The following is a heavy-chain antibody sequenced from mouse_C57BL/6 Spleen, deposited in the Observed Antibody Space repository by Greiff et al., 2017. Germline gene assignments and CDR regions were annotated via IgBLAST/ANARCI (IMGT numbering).Heavy chain of an antibody. Sequence: QVQLQQSGPELVKPGASVKISCKASGYAFSSSWMNWVKQRPGKGLEWIGRIYPGDGDTNYNGKFKGKATLTADKSSSTAYMQLSSLTSEDSAVYFCAREGEQAWFAYWGQGTLVTVSA. J-gene: IGHJ3*01. V-gene: IGHV1-82*01. CDR1: GYAFSSSW. CDR3: AREGEQAWFAY. CDR2: IYPGDGDT.